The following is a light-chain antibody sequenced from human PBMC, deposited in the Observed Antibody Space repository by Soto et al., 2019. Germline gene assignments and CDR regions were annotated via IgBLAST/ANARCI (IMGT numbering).Light chain of an antibody. V-gene: IGKV3-15*01. CDR1: QGIRND. J-gene: IGKJ1*01. CDR2: GAS. CDR3: QQRSNWPPWT. Sequence: ITCRASQGIRNDLGWYQQKPGKAPKRLIYGASTRATGIPARFSGSGSGTEFTLAISSLQSEDFAVYYCQQRSNWPPWTFGQGTKVDIK.